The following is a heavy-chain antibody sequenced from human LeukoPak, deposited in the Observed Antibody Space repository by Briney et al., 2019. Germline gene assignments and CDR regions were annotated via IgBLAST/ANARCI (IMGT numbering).Heavy chain of an antibody. CDR3: ARIPLPGIYDFWSGYYFDY. CDR1: GYTFTGYY. Sequence: ASVKVSCKASGYTFTGYYMHWVRQAPGQGLEWMGWINPNSGGTNYAQKFQGRVTMTRDTSISTAYMELSRLRSDDTAVYYCARIPLPGIYDFWSGYYFDYWGQGTLVTVSS. CDR2: INPNSGGT. V-gene: IGHV1-2*02. J-gene: IGHJ4*02. D-gene: IGHD3-3*01.